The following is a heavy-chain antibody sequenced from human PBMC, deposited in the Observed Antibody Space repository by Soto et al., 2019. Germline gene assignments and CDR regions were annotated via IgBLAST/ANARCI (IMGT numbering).Heavy chain of an antibody. Sequence: PGGSLRLSCAATGFTFSNAWMNWVRQAPGKGLEWVGRIKSKTDGGTTDYAAPAKGRFTISRDDSKNTLNLQMNSLKTEDTAGKYCTTDPIGINMIVVALWVQGTLVTVSS. CDR3: TTDPIGINMIVVAL. CDR2: IKSKTDGGTT. CDR1: GFTFSNAW. D-gene: IGHD3-22*01. J-gene: IGHJ4*02. V-gene: IGHV3-15*07.